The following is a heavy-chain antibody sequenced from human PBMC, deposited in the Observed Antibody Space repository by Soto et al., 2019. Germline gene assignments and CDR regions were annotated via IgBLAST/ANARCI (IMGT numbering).Heavy chain of an antibody. V-gene: IGHV4-39*01. Sequence: PSGTLSLTCTVSGGSISGSSYFWGWIRQPPGKGLEWIGSIYYSGSTYYNPSLKSRVTISVDTSKNQFSLKLSSVTAADTAVYYCALSSSQSGFYMDVWRKGTTVTVSS. J-gene: IGHJ6*03. D-gene: IGHD6-13*01. CDR1: GGSISGSSYF. CDR2: IYYSGST. CDR3: ALSSSQSGFYMDV.